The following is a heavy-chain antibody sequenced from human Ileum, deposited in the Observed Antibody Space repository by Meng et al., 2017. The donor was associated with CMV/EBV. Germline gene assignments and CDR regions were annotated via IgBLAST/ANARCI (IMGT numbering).Heavy chain of an antibody. V-gene: IGHV3-30*02. CDR1: GFTFSSYS. CDR3: AKVSRQQLVHYKYYGMDV. J-gene: IGHJ6*02. Sequence: GESLKISCAASGFTFSSYSMHWVRQPPGKGLEWVAFISYNGDTKSYADSVKGRFTISRDNSKNTLYLQMHGLRAEDTAVYYCAKVSRQQLVHYKYYGMDVWGQATTVTVSS. CDR2: ISYNGDTK. D-gene: IGHD6-13*01.